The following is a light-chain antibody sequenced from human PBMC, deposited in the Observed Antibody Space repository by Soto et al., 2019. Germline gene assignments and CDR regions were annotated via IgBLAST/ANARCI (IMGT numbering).Light chain of an antibody. CDR1: QSISSW. Sequence: DIQMTQSPSTLSASVGDRVTITCRASQSISSWLAWYQQKPGKAPNLLIYDASSLESGVQSRFSGSGSGTEFTLTISSQQPDDFATSSCQQYNSYSITFGQGNKLEIK. CDR3: QQYNSYSIT. V-gene: IGKV1-5*01. J-gene: IGKJ2*01. CDR2: DAS.